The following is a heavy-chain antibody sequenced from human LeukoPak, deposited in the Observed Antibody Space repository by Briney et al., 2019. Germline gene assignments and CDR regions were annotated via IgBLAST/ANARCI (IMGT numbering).Heavy chain of an antibody. CDR3: ARFGVPYGVDV. Sequence: GGSLRLSCAASGFTFSTYWMSWVRQAPGKGLEWVANIKPDGSEKDYVDSLKGRFTISRDNTKNSLYLQVNSLRAEDTAVYYCARFGVPYGVDVWGQGTTVTVSS. CDR2: IKPDGSEK. D-gene: IGHD3-16*01. V-gene: IGHV3-7*04. J-gene: IGHJ6*02. CDR1: GFTFSTYW.